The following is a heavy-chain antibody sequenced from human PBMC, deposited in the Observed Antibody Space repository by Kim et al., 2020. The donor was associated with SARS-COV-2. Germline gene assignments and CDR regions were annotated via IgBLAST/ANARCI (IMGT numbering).Heavy chain of an antibody. CDR3: ARGHSSNWYFDS. Sequence: NSNHSLKSRVTISVDTSKNQFSLKLSSVTAADTAVYYCARGHSSNWYFDSWGQGTLVTVSS. V-gene: IGHV4-59*09. D-gene: IGHD6-13*01. J-gene: IGHJ4*02.